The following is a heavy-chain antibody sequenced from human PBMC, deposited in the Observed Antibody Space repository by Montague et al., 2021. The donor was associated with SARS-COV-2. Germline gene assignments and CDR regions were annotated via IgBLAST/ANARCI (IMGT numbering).Heavy chain of an antibody. CDR1: GGSISSGGYY. CDR2: IYYSGGT. D-gene: IGHD3-3*01. Sequence: TLSLTCTVSGGSISSGGYYWSWIRQHPGKGLVWFGYIYYSGGTYYNPSLKSRVTISVDTSKNQFSLKLSSVTAAATAVYYCARALSITIFGVVNRFDHWGPGTLVTVSS. CDR3: ARALSITIFGVVNRFDH. J-gene: IGHJ5*02. V-gene: IGHV4-31*03.